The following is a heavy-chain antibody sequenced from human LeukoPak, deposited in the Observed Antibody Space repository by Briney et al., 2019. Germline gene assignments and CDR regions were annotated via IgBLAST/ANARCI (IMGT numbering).Heavy chain of an antibody. J-gene: IGHJ4*02. CDR2: INQDGIDK. CDR3: SRSLDY. V-gene: IGHV3-7*01. Sequence: GKGLEWVANINQDGIDKYSVDSVKGRFTISRDNAKNSLYLQMDSLRADDTAVYYCSRSLDYWGQGALVTVSS.